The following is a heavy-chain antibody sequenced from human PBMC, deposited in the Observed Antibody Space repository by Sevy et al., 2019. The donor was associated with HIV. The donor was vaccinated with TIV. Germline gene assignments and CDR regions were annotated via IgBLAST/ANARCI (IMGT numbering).Heavy chain of an antibody. D-gene: IGHD6-19*01. CDR3: ARGSLFSSGWSESLDY. J-gene: IGHJ4*02. CDR2: IWYDGNNK. Sequence: AGSLRLSCVASGFTFGTYGMDWVHQAPGKALEWVAVIWYDGNNKYYGDSVKGRFTISRDNSKNTLYLQMNSLRAEDTAVYYCARGSLFSSGWSESLDYWGQGTLVTVSS. V-gene: IGHV3-33*01. CDR1: GFTFGTYG.